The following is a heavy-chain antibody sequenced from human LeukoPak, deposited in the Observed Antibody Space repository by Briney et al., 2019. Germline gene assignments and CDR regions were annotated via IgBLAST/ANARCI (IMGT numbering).Heavy chain of an antibody. CDR3: ARDDCTTPSCLTT. J-gene: IGHJ5*02. CDR2: IQSDGSRH. Sequence: GGSLRLSCAASGFTFSSYGMHWVRRAPGKGLEWVAAIQSDGSRHYYINSVKGRFTISRDDPKNTLYLQMDSLRADDTAVYHCARDDCTTPSCLTTWGQGTLVTVSS. CDR1: GFTFSSYG. V-gene: IGHV3-33*05. D-gene: IGHD1-1*01.